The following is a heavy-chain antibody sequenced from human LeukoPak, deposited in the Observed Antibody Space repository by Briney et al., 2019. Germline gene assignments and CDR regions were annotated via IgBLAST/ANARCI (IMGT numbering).Heavy chain of an antibody. V-gene: IGHV4-39*07. J-gene: IGHJ3*01. CDR2: IYYSGST. CDR3: ARAPRTGAWDMITFGGVIVHGDAFDF. Sequence: SETLSLTCAVSGGSLISTTYYWGWIRQPPGKGLEGIGSIYYSGSTYYNPSLKSRVTVSVDLSKNQFSLQLSSVTAAETAVYYCARAPRTGAWDMITFGGVIVHGDAFDFWGQGTMVTVSS. CDR1: GGSLISTTYY. D-gene: IGHD3-16*02.